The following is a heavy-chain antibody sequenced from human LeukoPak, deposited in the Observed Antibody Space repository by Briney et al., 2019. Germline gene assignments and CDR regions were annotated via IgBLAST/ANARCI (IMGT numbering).Heavy chain of an antibody. V-gene: IGHV3-23*01. Sequence: GGSLRLSCTASGFTFSSYGMNWVRQTPGKGLEWVSSISGSGDSTFYADSVKGRFSISRDNSKNTLYLQVNGLRTEDTAVYYCAKDRLLNCRGDCYIFDYWGQGTVVTVSS. D-gene: IGHD2-21*02. CDR1: GFTFSSYG. J-gene: IGHJ4*02. CDR2: ISGSGDST. CDR3: AKDRLLNCRGDCYIFDY.